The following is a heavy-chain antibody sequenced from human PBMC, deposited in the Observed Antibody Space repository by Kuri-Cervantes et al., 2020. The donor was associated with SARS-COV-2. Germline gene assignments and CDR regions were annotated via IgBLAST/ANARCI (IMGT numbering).Heavy chain of an antibody. CDR1: GGSISSSSYY. D-gene: IGHD6-13*01. V-gene: IGHV4-39*07. J-gene: IGHJ5*02. CDR3: ARVWAAAPSDWFDP. Sequence: ESLKISCTVSGGSISSSSYYWGWIRQPPGKGLEWIGSIYYSGSTYYNPSLKSRVTISVDTSKNQFSLKLSSVTAADTAVYYCARVWAAAPSDWFDPWGQGTLVTVSS. CDR2: IYYSGST.